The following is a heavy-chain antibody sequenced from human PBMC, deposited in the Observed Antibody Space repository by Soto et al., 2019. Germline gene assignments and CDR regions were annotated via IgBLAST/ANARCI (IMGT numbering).Heavy chain of an antibody. CDR1: GYTFTSYA. D-gene: IGHD1-20*01. CDR3: ARGITLPTPLDY. V-gene: IGHV1-3*05. J-gene: IGHJ4*02. Sequence: QVQLVQSGAEEKKPGASVKVSCKASGYTFTSYAMHWVRQAPGQRLEWMGWINAGNGNTKYSQKFQGRVTITRDTSASTVYMELSSLRSEDTPVYYCARGITLPTPLDYWGQGTLVTVSS. CDR2: INAGNGNT.